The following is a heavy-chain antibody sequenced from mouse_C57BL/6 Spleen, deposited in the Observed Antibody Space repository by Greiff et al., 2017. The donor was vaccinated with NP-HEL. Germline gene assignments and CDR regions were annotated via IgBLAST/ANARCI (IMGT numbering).Heavy chain of an antibody. CDR2: IHPNSGST. J-gene: IGHJ3*01. CDR1: GYTFTSYW. D-gene: IGHD2-12*01. Sequence: VKLQESGAELVKPGASVKLSCKASGYTFTSYWMHWVKQRPGQGLEWIGMIHPNSGSTNYNEKFKSKATLTVDKSSSTAYMQLSSLTSEDSAVYYCARGGTVYDGFAYWGQGTLVTVSA. CDR3: ARGGTVYDGFAY. V-gene: IGHV1-64*01.